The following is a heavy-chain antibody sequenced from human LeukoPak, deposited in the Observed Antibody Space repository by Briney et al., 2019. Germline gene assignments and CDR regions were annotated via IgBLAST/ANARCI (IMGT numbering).Heavy chain of an antibody. V-gene: IGHV3-48*03. D-gene: IGHD2-8*02. CDR2: ITSVGSTA. J-gene: IGHJ4*02. CDR1: GFTFSDYE. CDR3: GRIAGKSLYWSLSFVS. Sequence: PGGSLRLSCAASGFTFSDYEMNWVCQAPGKRLEWLSYITSVGSTAYYAHSVRGRFTPSRDKAKRILFLQMNSLRAEDTAVYNCGRIAGKSLYWSLSFVSGGQGTLVTVSS.